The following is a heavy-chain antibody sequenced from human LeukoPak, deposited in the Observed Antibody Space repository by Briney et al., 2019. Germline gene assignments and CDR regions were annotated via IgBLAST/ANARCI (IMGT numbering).Heavy chain of an antibody. CDR1: GASIRSSF. CDR2: LSMRGTT. CDR3: TRNRGYYVNDY. J-gene: IGHJ4*02. D-gene: IGHD1-26*01. V-gene: IGHV4-59*01. Sequence: ETLSLTCTVSGASIRSSFWNWIRQPPGRGLEWIGYLSMRGTTNYNPSLKSRVTISADTSKNQFSLKVSSVTAADTAVYYCTRNRGYYVNDYWGQGILVTVSS.